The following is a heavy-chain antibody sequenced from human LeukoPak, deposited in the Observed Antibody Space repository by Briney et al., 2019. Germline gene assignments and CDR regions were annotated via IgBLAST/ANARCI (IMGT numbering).Heavy chain of an antibody. CDR3: ARLIGASAFDY. CDR2: INHSGGT. J-gene: IGHJ4*02. Sequence: SETLSLTCAGYRGSFSNYYWSWIRQPPGKGLEWIGEINHSGGTNYNPSLKSRVTISEDTSKKQFSLKLGSVTAADTAVYYCARLIGASAFDYWGQGTLVTVSS. D-gene: IGHD2-21*01. V-gene: IGHV4-34*01. CDR1: RGSFSNYY.